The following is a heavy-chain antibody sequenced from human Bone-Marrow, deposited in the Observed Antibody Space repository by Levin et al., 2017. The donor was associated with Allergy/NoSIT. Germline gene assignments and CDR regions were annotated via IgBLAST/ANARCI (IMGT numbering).Heavy chain of an antibody. D-gene: IGHD5-24*01. Sequence: GSLRLSCTVSGSSITDGFYWGWIRQSPGKGLEWIGSIYHSGSTYHNPPLKSRVSISVDTSKNQLSLKLSSVSAADMAVYYCVKGGVRRDGYNHFDSWGHGIVVTVSS. CDR1: GSSITDGFY. J-gene: IGHJ4*01. V-gene: IGHV4-38-2*02. CDR2: IYHSGST. CDR3: VKGGVRRDGYNHFDS.